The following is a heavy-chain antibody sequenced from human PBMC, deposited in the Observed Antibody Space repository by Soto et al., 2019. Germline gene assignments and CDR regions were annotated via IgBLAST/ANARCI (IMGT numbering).Heavy chain of an antibody. CDR1: GFTFSSYE. CDR2: SSNSGGTK. D-gene: IGHD3-9*01. Sequence: EVQLVESGGGLVQPGGSLRLSCAASGFTFSSYEMYWVRQAPGKGLEWVSYSSNSGGTKNYADSVKGRFTISRDNAKNSLYLQMNSLRAEDTAVYYCARWAYDVLTGSLYYFDYWGQGTLVTVSS. J-gene: IGHJ4*02. V-gene: IGHV3-48*03. CDR3: ARWAYDVLTGSLYYFDY.